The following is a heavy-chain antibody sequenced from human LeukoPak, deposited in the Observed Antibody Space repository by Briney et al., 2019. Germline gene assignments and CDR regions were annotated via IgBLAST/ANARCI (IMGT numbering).Heavy chain of an antibody. V-gene: IGHV3-7*01. CDR1: GFTFSSYW. CDR3: ARVGSGGHYYFDY. J-gene: IGHJ4*02. Sequence: GGSLRLSCAASGFTFSSYWMSWVRQAPGKGLEWVANIKQDGSEKYYVDSVKGRFTISRDNAKNSLYLQMNSLGAEDTAVYYCARVGSGGHYYFDYWGQGTLVTVSS. CDR2: IKQDGSEK. D-gene: IGHD3-10*01.